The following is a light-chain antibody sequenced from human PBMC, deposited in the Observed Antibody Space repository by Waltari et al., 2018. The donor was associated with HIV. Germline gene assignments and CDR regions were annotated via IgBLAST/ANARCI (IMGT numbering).Light chain of an antibody. CDR3: LSADSSGTWV. Sequence: SYELTQPPSVSVSLGQMARITCSGEALPKKYAYWYQQKPGQFPVLVIYKDSERTSGIPERFSGSSSGTIVTLTISGVQAEDEADYYGLSADSSGTWVFGGGTKLTVL. CDR1: ALPKKY. V-gene: IGLV3-16*01. CDR2: KDS. J-gene: IGLJ3*02.